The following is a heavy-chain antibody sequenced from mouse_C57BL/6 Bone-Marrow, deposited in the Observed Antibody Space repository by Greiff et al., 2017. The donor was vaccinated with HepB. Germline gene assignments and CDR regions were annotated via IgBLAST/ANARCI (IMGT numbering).Heavy chain of an antibody. J-gene: IGHJ4*01. CDR2: IRSKSNNYAT. CDR1: GFSFNTYA. D-gene: IGHD2-14*01. CDR3: VRRGTGALYAMDY. V-gene: IGHV10-1*01. Sequence: EVQLVESGGGLVQPKGSLKLSCAASGFSFNTYAMNWVRQAPGKGLEWVARIRSKSNNYATYYADSVKDRFTISRDDSESMLYLQMNNLKTEDTAMYYCVRRGTGALYAMDYWGQGTSVTVSS.